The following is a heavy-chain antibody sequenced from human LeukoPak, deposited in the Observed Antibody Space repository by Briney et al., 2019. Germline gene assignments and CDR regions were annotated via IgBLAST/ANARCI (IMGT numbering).Heavy chain of an antibody. CDR3: ARRGLAVAAH. J-gene: IGHJ4*02. Sequence: SETLSLTCTVSDGSISSSNYYWAWIRQPPGKGLEWIGSIYYGGTTYYSPSLRSRVTISADSSKNQFSLRLTSVTAADTAVYYCARRGLAVAAHWGQGSLVTVSS. CDR1: DGSISSSNYY. D-gene: IGHD6-19*01. CDR2: IYYGGTT. V-gene: IGHV4-39*01.